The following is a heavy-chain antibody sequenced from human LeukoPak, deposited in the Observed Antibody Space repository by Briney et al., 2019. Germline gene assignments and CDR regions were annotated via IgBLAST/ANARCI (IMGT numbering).Heavy chain of an antibody. D-gene: IGHD6-13*01. CDR1: GGSISSYY. Sequence: SETLSLTCTVSGGSISSYYWSWIRQPPGKGLEWIGYIYYSGSTNYNPSLKSRVPISVDTSKNQCSLKLSSVTAAATAVYYWASSSRRSSPYIDYWGQGTLVTVSS. CDR2: IYYSGST. J-gene: IGHJ4*02. CDR3: ASSSRRSSPYIDY. V-gene: IGHV4-59*01.